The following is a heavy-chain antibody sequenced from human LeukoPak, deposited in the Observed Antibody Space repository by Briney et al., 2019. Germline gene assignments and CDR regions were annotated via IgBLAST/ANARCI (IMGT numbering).Heavy chain of an antibody. D-gene: IGHD2-21*01. CDR2: INPNSGGT. CDR1: GYTFSAYY. Sequence: GASVKVSCKASGYTFSAYYMHWVRQAPGEGLEWMGWINPNSGGTKYAQKFQGRVTMTRDTSISTAYMELSSLRSDDTAVYYCARGGGTYHVDYWGQGTLVTVSS. J-gene: IGHJ4*02. V-gene: IGHV1-2*02. CDR3: ARGGGTYHVDY.